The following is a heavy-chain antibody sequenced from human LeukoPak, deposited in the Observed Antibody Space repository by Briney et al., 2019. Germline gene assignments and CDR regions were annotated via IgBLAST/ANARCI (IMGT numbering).Heavy chain of an antibody. V-gene: IGHV4-39*07. CDR1: GGSISSSSYY. CDR3: ASSAVAGTEGYFDY. J-gene: IGHJ4*02. D-gene: IGHD6-19*01. Sequence: SETLSLTCTVSGGSISSSSYYWGWIRQPPGKGLEWIGSIYYSGSTYYNPSLKSRVTISVDTSKNQFSLKLSSVTAADTAVYYCASSAVAGTEGYFDYWGQGTLVTVSS. CDR2: IYYSGST.